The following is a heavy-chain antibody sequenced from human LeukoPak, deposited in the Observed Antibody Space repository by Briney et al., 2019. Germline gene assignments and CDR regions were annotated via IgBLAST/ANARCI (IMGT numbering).Heavy chain of an antibody. CDR3: AKEAYDSSGYYYVQGDYFDY. D-gene: IGHD3-22*01. CDR2: IRYDGSNK. V-gene: IGHV3-30*02. J-gene: IGHJ4*02. CDR1: GFTFSSYG. Sequence: GGSLRLSCAASGFTFSSYGMHWVRQAPGKGLEWVAFIRYDGSNKYYADSVKGRFTISGDNSKNTLYLQMNSLRAEDTAVYYCAKEAYDSSGYYYVQGDYFDYWGQGTLVTVSS.